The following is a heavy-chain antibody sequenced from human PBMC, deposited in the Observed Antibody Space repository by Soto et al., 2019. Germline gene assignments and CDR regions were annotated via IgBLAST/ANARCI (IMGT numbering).Heavy chain of an antibody. Sequence: QVQLVQSGAEVKKPGSSMKVSCKASGGTFSSYAISWVRQAPGQGLEWMGGIIPILGTANYAQKFHGRVTITADESSSTAYMELSSRRSEDTAVYYCARVGEAYCGGYCYAALDYWGQGPLVTVSS. D-gene: IGHD2-21*02. J-gene: IGHJ4*01. CDR1: GGTFSSYA. CDR3: ARVGEAYCGGYCYAALDY. CDR2: IIPILGTA. V-gene: IGHV1-69*01.